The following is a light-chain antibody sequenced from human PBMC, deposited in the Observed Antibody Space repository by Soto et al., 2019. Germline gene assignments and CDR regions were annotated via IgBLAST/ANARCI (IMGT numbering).Light chain of an antibody. J-gene: IGKJ1*01. CDR1: QNINSW. Sequence: DIQMTQSPSTLSASVGDRVTITCRARQNINSWLAWYQQKPWKAPKFLIYDASSLESGVPSRFSGSGSGTEFTLTISSLQPDDFATYYCQHYNSYLWTFGQGTKVEIK. CDR3: QHYNSYLWT. V-gene: IGKV1-5*01. CDR2: DAS.